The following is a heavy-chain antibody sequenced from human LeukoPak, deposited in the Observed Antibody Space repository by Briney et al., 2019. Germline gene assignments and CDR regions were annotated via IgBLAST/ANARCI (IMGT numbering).Heavy chain of an antibody. J-gene: IGHJ5*02. CDR1: GFTFSSYS. CDR3: AREESSSWYGGDWFDP. V-gene: IGHV3-21*01. CDR2: ISSSSSYI. D-gene: IGHD6-13*01. Sequence: GGSLRLSYAASGFTFSSYSMNWVRQAPGKGLEWGSSISSSSSYIYYADSVKGRFTISRDNAKNSLYLQMNSLRAEDTAVYYCAREESSSWYGGDWFDPWGQGTLVTVSS.